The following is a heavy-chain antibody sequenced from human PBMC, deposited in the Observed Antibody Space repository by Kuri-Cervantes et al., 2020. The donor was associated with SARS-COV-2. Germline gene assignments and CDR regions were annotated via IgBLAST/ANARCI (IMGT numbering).Heavy chain of an antibody. V-gene: IGHV1-69*13. CDR1: GGXFSSYA. CDR2: IIPIXGTA. D-gene: IGHD3-3*01. CDR3: AGVITIFGVAXXEYFQH. Sequence: SVKVSCKASGGXFSSYAISWVRQAPGQGLEWMGGIIPIXGTAXYAQKFQGRVTITADESTSTAYMELSSLRSEDTAVYYCAGVITIFGVAXXEYFQHWGQGTLVTVSS. J-gene: IGHJ1*01.